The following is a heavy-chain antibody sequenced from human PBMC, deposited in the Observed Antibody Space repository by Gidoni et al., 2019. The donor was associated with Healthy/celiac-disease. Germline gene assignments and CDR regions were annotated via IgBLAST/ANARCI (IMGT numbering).Heavy chain of an antibody. CDR2: ISYDGSNK. CDR1: GFTLSSYG. D-gene: IGHD5-18*01. J-gene: IGHJ4*02. Sequence: QVQLVVSGGGVVQPGRSLSPSCSASGFTLSSYGLHWVRQVPGKGLEWVAVISYDGSNKYYADSVKGRFTISRDNSKNTLYLQMNSLRAEDTAVYYCARRGYSYGLYYFDYWGQGTLVTVSS. V-gene: IGHV3-30*03. CDR3: ARRGYSYGLYYFDY.